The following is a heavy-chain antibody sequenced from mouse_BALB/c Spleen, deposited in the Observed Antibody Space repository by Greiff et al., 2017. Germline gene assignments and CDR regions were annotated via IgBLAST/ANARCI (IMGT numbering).Heavy chain of an antibody. CDR1: GYAFTNYL. J-gene: IGHJ4*01. CDR2: INPGSGGT. Sequence: QVQLQQSGAELVRPGTSVKVSCKASGYAFTNYLIEWVKQRPGQGLEWIGVINPGSGGTNYNEKFKGKATLTADKSSSTAYMQLSSLTSDDSAVYFCARFYYDYGGVMDYWGQGTSVTVSS. D-gene: IGHD2-4*01. V-gene: IGHV1-54*03. CDR3: ARFYYDYGGVMDY.